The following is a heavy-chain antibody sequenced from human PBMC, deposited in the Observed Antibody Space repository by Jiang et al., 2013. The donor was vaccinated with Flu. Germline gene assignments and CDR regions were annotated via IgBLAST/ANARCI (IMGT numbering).Heavy chain of an antibody. Sequence: LLKPSETLSLTCTVSGGSISSYYWSWIRQPPGKGLEWIGYIYYSGSTNYNPSLKSRVTISVDTSKNQFSLKLSSVTAADTAVYYCARSSDSSGYYYADPLGSFGMDVWGQGTTVTVSS. D-gene: IGHD3-22*01. CDR1: GGSISSYY. V-gene: IGHV4-59*01. CDR2: IYYSGST. J-gene: IGHJ6*02. CDR3: ARSSDSSGYYYADPLGSFGMDV.